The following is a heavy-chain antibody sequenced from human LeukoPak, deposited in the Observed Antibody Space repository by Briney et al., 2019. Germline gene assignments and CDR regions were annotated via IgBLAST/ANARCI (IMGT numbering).Heavy chain of an antibody. CDR3: ARSVKMPTIVH. CDR2: INPSGGST. D-gene: IGHD5-24*01. CDR1: GYTFTIYY. V-gene: IGHV1-46*03. J-gene: IGHJ4*02. Sequence: ASVKVSCKASGYTFTIYYMHWVRQAPGQGLQWMGIINPSGGSTSYAQKFQGRVTMTRDTSTSTVYMELSSLRSDDAAIYYCARSVKMPTIVHWGQGTLVTVSS.